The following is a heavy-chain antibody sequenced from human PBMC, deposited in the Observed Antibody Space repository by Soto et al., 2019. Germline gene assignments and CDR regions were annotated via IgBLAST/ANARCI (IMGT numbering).Heavy chain of an antibody. CDR3: SRDGGSYFLEDY. Sequence: EVQLVESGGGLVKPGGSLRLSCAASGFTFSSYSMNWVRQAPGKGLEWVSSLSSRSSYIYYADSGKGRCTITSDNAKNSLTLQMNSLRPEDKAVYYCSRDGGSYFLEDYWGQGTLVTVSS. CDR1: GFTFSSYS. CDR2: LSSRSSYI. J-gene: IGHJ4*02. V-gene: IGHV3-21*01. D-gene: IGHD1-26*01.